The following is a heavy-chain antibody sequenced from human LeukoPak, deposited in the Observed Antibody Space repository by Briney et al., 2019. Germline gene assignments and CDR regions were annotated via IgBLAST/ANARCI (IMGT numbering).Heavy chain of an antibody. V-gene: IGHV4-34*01. CDR1: GGSFSGYY. J-gene: IGHJ6*02. D-gene: IGHD3-3*01. CDR3: ATISHYYGMDV. Sequence: SETLSLTCAVYGGSFSGYYWSWIRQPPGKGLEWIGEINHSGSTNYNPSLKSRVTISVDTSKNQFSLKLSSVTAADTAVYYCATISHYYGMDVWGQGTTVTVSS. CDR2: INHSGST.